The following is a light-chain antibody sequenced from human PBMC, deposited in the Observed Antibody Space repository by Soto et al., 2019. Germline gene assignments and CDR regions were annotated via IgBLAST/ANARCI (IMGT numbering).Light chain of an antibody. Sequence: DIQMTQSPSSVSASVGDIVTITCRASQDISTYLAWYQQRPGKAPNLLIYAASTLQSGVPSRFSGSGSGTDFSLTISSLQPEDSATYYCLQTNRFPLTCGGGTKVEIK. CDR1: QDISTY. J-gene: IGKJ4*01. V-gene: IGKV1-12*01. CDR2: AAS. CDR3: LQTNRFPLT.